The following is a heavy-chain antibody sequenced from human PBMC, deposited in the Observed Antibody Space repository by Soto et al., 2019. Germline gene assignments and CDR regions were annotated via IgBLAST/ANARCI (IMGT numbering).Heavy chain of an antibody. Sequence: SETLSLTCTVSGGSTSSYYWSWIRQPPGKGLEWIGYIYYSGSTNYNPSLKSRVTISVDTSKNQFSLKLSSVTAADTAVYYCARGQTPDVHDYWGQGTLVTVSS. V-gene: IGHV4-59*01. CDR1: GGSTSSYY. CDR3: ARGQTPDVHDY. CDR2: IYYSGST. D-gene: IGHD6-6*01. J-gene: IGHJ4*02.